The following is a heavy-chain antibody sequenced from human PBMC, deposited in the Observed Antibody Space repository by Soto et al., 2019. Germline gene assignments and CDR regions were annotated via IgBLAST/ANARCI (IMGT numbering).Heavy chain of an antibody. CDR2: IYYSGST. J-gene: IGHJ4*02. CDR3: ARVGDGVVFPFDY. CDR1: GVSISSYY. V-gene: IGHV4-59*01. Sequence: WETLSLTSTVSGVSISSYYWSWIRQPPGKGLEWIGYIYYSGSTNYNPSPKSRVTISVDTSKNQFSLKLSSVTAADTAVYYCARVGDGVVFPFDYWGQGTLVTVSP. D-gene: IGHD3-16*01.